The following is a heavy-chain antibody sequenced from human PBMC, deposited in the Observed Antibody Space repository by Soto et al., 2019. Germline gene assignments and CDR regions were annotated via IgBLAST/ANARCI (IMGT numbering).Heavy chain of an antibody. D-gene: IGHD1-26*01. Sequence: QVQLVQSGAEVKKSGASVKVSCKASGYTFTSSDINWVRQATGQGLEWMGWMNPNTGNIGYTQRFQGRVSMTRNISITTAYMELSGLESDDTAVYYCARGRIVGAAFDSWGQGTLVTVSS. CDR1: GYTFTSSD. J-gene: IGHJ4*02. CDR2: MNPNTGNI. V-gene: IGHV1-8*01. CDR3: ARGRIVGAAFDS.